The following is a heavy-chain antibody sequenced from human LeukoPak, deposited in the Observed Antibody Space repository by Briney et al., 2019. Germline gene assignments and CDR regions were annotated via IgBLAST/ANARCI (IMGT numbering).Heavy chain of an antibody. D-gene: IGHD2-8*02. CDR2: IYSSGSS. Sequence: SETLSLTCTVSGGSISSSYWSWIRQSAGKGLEWIGRIYSSGSSNYNPSLKSRVTMSVDTSKNQFSLELSSVTAADTAVYYCARGCVVSSGTGFDYWGQGTLVTVSS. CDR3: ARGCVVSSGTGFDY. CDR1: GGSISSSY. J-gene: IGHJ4*02. V-gene: IGHV4-4*07.